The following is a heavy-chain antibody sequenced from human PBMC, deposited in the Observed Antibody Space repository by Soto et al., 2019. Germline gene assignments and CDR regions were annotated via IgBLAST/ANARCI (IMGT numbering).Heavy chain of an antibody. D-gene: IGHD2-21*02. CDR2: ISYDGST. V-gene: IGHV4-61*08. J-gene: IGHJ4*02. CDR1: GGSVNSRDYY. Sequence: QVQLQESGPGLVNPSETLSLTCSVSGGSVNSRDYYWNWIRQPPGKGLEWMGYISYDGSTTYNPSLKSRVAISVDTSKNQFSLKLTSVTAADTAFYFCARRLTYWGQGILVTVSS. CDR3: ARRLTY.